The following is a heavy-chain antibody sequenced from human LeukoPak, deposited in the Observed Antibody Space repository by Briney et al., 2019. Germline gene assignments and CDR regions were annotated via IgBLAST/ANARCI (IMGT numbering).Heavy chain of an antibody. D-gene: IGHD6-6*01. CDR1: GFAFSSYS. J-gene: IGHJ4*02. Sequence: PGGSLRLSCAASGFAFSSYSMNWVRQAPGKGLEWVANIKQDGSEKYYVDSVKGRFTISRDNAKNSLYLQMNNLRAEGTAVYYCARDSSSTYYFDSWGQGTLVTVSS. CDR3: ARDSSSTYYFDS. CDR2: IKQDGSEK. V-gene: IGHV3-7*01.